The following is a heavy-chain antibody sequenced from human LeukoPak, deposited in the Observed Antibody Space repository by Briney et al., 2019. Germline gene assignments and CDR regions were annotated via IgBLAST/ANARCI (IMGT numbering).Heavy chain of an antibody. V-gene: IGHV3-30-3*01. CDR3: ARVHSSSCLDY. CDR1: GFTFSSYA. Sequence: GGSLRLSCAASGFTFSSYAMHWVRQAPGKGLEWVAVISYDGGNKYYADSVKGRFTISRDNSKNTLYLQMNSLRAEDTAVYYCARVHSSSCLDYWGQGTLVTVSS. CDR2: ISYDGGNK. D-gene: IGHD6-13*01. J-gene: IGHJ4*02.